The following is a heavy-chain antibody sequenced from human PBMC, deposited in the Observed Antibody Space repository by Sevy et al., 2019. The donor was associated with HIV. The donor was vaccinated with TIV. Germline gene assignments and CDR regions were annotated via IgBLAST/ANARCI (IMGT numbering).Heavy chain of an antibody. D-gene: IGHD3-22*01. Sequence: GGSLRLSCTASGFISSPYWMHWVRQAPGKGLVWVSRINPDGSITSYADAVKGRFTISRDNAKNTLNLQMNSLRAEDTAVYYSAKAGYYYDSSGYNWFDPWGQGTLVTVSS. CDR1: GFISSPYW. CDR2: INPDGSIT. J-gene: IGHJ5*02. CDR3: AKAGYYYDSSGYNWFDP. V-gene: IGHV3-74*01.